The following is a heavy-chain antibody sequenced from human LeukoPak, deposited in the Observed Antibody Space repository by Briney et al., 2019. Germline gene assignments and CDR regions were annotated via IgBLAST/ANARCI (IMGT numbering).Heavy chain of an antibody. CDR1: GGSISSYY. D-gene: IGHD1-26*01. J-gene: IGHJ6*03. Sequence: SETLSLTCTVSGGSISSYYWSWIRQPPGKGLEWIGYIYYSGSTNYNPSLKSRVTISVDTSKNQFSLKLSSVTAADTAVYYCASVRVGATGTSVYYYYMDVWGKGTTVTVSS. V-gene: IGHV4-59*01. CDR3: ASVRVGATGTSVYYYYMDV. CDR2: IYYSGST.